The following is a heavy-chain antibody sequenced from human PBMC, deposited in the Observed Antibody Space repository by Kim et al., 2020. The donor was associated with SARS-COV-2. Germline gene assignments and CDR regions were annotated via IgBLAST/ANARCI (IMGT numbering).Heavy chain of an antibody. D-gene: IGHD5-12*01. CDR2: IYSGGST. Sequence: GGSLRLSCAASGFTVSSNYMSWVRQAPGKGLEWVSVIYSGGSTYYADSVKGRFTISRDNSKNTLYLQMNSLRAEDTAVYYCARDALYSGYDYWGQGTLVTVSS. CDR1: GFTVSSNY. CDR3: ARDALYSGYDY. J-gene: IGHJ4*02. V-gene: IGHV3-66*02.